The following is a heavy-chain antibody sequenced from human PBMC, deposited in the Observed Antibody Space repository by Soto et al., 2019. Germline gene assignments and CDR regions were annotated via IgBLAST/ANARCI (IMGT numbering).Heavy chain of an antibody. J-gene: IGHJ4*02. V-gene: IGHV3-9*01. D-gene: IGHD3-22*01. Sequence: EVQLVESGGGSVQPGRSLRLSCAASGLSFDDYGMHWVRQGQGKGVEWVSGISWNSGDIYYADSVKGRFTISRDNDKRSLYLQMNSLRTEDTALYYCAKDNYLDRVGPFDYWGQGILVTVSS. CDR3: AKDNYLDRVGPFDY. CDR2: ISWNSGDI. CDR1: GLSFDDYG.